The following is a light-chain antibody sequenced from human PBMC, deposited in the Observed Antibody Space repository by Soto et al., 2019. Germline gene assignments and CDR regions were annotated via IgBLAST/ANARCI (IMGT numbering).Light chain of an antibody. Sequence: EIVLTQSPATLSSFPGDRVTLSCRASQSVSSYLAWYQQKPGQAPRLLIYDASNRATGIPARFSGTGSGTDFTLTINNLEPEDFAVYYCQVRTNWSIAFGRGTRLEIK. CDR3: QVRTNWSIA. CDR2: DAS. J-gene: IGKJ5*01. CDR1: QSVSSY. V-gene: IGKV3-11*01.